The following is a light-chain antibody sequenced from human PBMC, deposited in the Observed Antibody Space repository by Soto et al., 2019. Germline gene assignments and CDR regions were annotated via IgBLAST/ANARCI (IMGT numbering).Light chain of an antibody. CDR2: EVT. J-gene: IGLJ3*02. CDR1: SSDVGAYKY. Sequence: QSAMTQTPSASGSPGQSFTISCTGTSSDVGAYKYVSWYQQYPGKAPKPMIYEVTKRPSGVPDRFSGSKSGNTASLAVYGLQAEDEADYYCTSYVGNDIWVFGGGTKLTVL. V-gene: IGLV2-8*01. CDR3: TSYVGNDIWV.